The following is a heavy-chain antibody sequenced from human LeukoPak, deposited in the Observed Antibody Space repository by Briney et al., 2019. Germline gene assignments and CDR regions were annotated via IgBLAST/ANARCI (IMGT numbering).Heavy chain of an antibody. CDR1: GSSISSGQY. V-gene: IGHV4-38-2*01. D-gene: IGHD3-3*01. CDR2: IYDSGNI. CDR3: ARQSGRRYDSAFDI. Sequence: PSETLSLTCAVSGSSISSGQYWGWIRQPPGKGLEWIGSIYDSGNINYSPSLKSRVTISVDVSKNQFSLNLRSETAEDTAVYYCARQSGRRYDSAFDIWGQGTMVTVSS. J-gene: IGHJ3*02.